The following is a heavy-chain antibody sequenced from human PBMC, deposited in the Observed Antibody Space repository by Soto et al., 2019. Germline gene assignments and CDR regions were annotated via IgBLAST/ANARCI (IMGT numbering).Heavy chain of an antibody. D-gene: IGHD2-21*02. CDR3: ARMYCGGDCYPFDY. Sequence: EVQLVESGGGLVQPGGSLRLSCAASGFTFSSYWMSWVRQAPGKGLEWVANIKQDGSEKYYVDSVKGRFTISRDNAKNSLYLQMNSLRAEDTDVYYCARMYCGGDCYPFDYWGQGTLVTVSS. CDR1: GFTFSSYW. V-gene: IGHV3-7*04. CDR2: IKQDGSEK. J-gene: IGHJ4*02.